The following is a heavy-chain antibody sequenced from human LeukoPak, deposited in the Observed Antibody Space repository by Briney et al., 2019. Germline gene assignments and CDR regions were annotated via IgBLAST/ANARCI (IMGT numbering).Heavy chain of an antibody. V-gene: IGHV7-4-1*02. CDR1: GYTFTSYA. CDR3: ARDLDSSSWYTPHMGDY. Sequence: ASVKVSCKASGYTFTSYAMNWVGQAPGQGLEWMGWINTNTGNPTYAQGFTGRFVFSLDTSVSTAYLQISSLKAEDTAVYYCARDLDSSSWYTPHMGDYWGQGTLVTVSS. J-gene: IGHJ4*02. D-gene: IGHD6-13*01. CDR2: INTNTGNP.